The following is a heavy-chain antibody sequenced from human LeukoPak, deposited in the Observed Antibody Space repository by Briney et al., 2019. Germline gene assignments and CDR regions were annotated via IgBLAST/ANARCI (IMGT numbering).Heavy chain of an antibody. CDR3: ARLSAP. Sequence: ASVKVSCKTSGYPFSDYYIHWIRQASGRGLESMGWIDPKNGDTKYAQRSQGRLTISMDTSIDTVYMELSSLRYDDTAVYYCARLSAPWGQGTPVTVSS. CDR2: IDPKNGDT. J-gene: IGHJ5*02. CDR1: GYPFSDYY. V-gene: IGHV1-2*02.